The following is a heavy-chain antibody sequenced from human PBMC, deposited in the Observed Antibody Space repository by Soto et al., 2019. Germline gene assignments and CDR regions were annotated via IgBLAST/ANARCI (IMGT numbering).Heavy chain of an antibody. J-gene: IGHJ6*02. Sequence: QVQLVESGGGVVQPGRSLRLSCAASGFTFSSYAMHWVRQAPGKGLEWVAVISYDGSNKYYADSVKGRFTISRDNSKNTLYLQMNSLRAEDTAVYYCARDHPLWSLLKGMDVWGQGTTVTVSS. D-gene: IGHD3-10*01. CDR1: GFTFSSYA. V-gene: IGHV3-30-3*01. CDR3: ARDHPLWSLLKGMDV. CDR2: ISYDGSNK.